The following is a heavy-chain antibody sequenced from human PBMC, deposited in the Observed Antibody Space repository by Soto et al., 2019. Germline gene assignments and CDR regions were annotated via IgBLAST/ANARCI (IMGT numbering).Heavy chain of an antibody. CDR3: ARDHDSSGYYRGYFDY. J-gene: IGHJ4*02. D-gene: IGHD3-22*01. V-gene: IGHV3-53*01. CDR1: GFIVSSHY. CDR2: INNGGST. Sequence: EVQLVESGGGLIQPGGSLRLSCAASGFIVSSHYMSWVRQAPGKGLEWVSVINNGGSTYYADSVKGRFTISRDNSKNTLYLQMNSLRAEDTAVYYCARDHDSSGYYRGYFDYWGQGTLVTVSS.